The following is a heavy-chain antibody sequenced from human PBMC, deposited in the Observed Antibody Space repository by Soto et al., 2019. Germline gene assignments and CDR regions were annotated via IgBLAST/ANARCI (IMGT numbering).Heavy chain of an antibody. CDR2: ISAYNGNT. V-gene: IGHV1-18*01. CDR3: ARDPIGAGAGTRWFDP. Sequence: ASVKVSCKASGYTFTSYGISWVRQAPGQGLEWMGWISAYNGNTNYAQKLQGRVTMTTDTSTSTAYMELRSLRSDDTAVYYCARDPIGAGAGTRWFDPWGQGTLVTVSS. D-gene: IGHD6-19*01. J-gene: IGHJ5*02. CDR1: GYTFTSYG.